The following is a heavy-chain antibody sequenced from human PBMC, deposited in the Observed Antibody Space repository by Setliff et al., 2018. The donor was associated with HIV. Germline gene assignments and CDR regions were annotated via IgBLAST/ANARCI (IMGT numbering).Heavy chain of an antibody. V-gene: IGHV4-34*01. CDR2: INHGGPT. D-gene: IGHD3-10*01. J-gene: IGHJ3*02. Sequence: PETLSLTCAVYGGSFSDCYWSWIRQAPEKGLEWIGEINHGGPTNYNPSLKGRVTLSVDTSKNQFSLTLTSVTAAYTVAYFCVRVTSRPSGAYYWEAFDIWGQAIMVTVSS. CDR3: VRVTSRPSGAYYWEAFDI. CDR1: GGSFSDCY.